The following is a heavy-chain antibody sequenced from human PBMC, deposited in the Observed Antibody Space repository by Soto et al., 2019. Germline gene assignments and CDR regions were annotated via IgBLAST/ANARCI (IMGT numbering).Heavy chain of an antibody. CDR1: GYTFTSYG. CDR3: ARSFDYYYYGMDV. V-gene: IGHV1-18*01. J-gene: IGHJ6*02. CDR2: ISAYNGNI. Sequence: ASVKVSCKASGYTFTSYGISWVRQAPGQGLEWMGWISAYNGNINYAQKFQGRVTMTTDTSTSTAYMELRSLRSDDTAVYYCARSFDYYYYGMDVWGQGTTVTVSS.